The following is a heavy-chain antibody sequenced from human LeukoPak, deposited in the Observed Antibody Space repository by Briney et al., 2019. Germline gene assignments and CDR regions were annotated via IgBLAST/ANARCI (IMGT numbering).Heavy chain of an antibody. CDR3: ARDSEAVAGNFDY. CDR1: GLTSSDYY. J-gene: IGHJ4*02. Sequence: RGSLTLASAASGLTSSDYYMSWIRHAPGEGLEWDSYISSSGSTIYYADSVKGRFTISRDNAKNSLYLQMNSPRAEDTAVYYCARDSEAVAGNFDYWGQGTLVTVSS. D-gene: IGHD6-19*01. V-gene: IGHV3-11*01. CDR2: ISSSGSTI.